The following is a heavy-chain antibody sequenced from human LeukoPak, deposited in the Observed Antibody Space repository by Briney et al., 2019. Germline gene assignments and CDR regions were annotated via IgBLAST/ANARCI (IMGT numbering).Heavy chain of an antibody. CDR2: INHSGST. Sequence: SETLSLTCAVYGGSFSGYYWSWIRQPPGKGLEWIGEINHSGSTNYNPSLKSRVTISVDTSKNQFSLKLSSVTAADTAVYYCARDPGYYDTSGYPAYFDYWGQGTLVTVSS. CDR1: GGSFSGYY. J-gene: IGHJ4*02. D-gene: IGHD3-22*01. V-gene: IGHV4-34*01. CDR3: ARDPGYYDTSGYPAYFDY.